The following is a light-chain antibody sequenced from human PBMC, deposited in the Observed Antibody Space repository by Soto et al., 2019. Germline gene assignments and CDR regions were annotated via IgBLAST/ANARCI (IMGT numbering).Light chain of an antibody. J-gene: IGLJ2*01. Sequence: QSVLTQPPSVSGAPGQRVTISCTGSSSNIGAGYDVHWYQQLPGTAPKLLIYGNSNRPSGVPDRFSGSKSGTSASLAITGLRAEEEADYSCQYYDSSLSGYVVFGGGTKVTVL. V-gene: IGLV1-40*01. CDR2: GNS. CDR3: QYYDSSLSGYVV. CDR1: SSNIGAGYD.